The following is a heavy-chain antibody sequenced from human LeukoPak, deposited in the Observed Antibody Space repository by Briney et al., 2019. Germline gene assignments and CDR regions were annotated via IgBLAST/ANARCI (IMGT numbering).Heavy chain of an antibody. J-gene: IGHJ4*02. CDR3: ARLPQSRKVDY. CDR1: GGSFSGYY. CDR2: INHSGST. Sequence: SETLSLTCAVYGGSFSGYYWSWISQPPGKGLEWIGEINHSGSTNYNPSLKSRVTISVDTSKNQFSLKLSSVTAADTAVYYCARLPQSRKVDYWGQGTLVTVSS. V-gene: IGHV4-34*01.